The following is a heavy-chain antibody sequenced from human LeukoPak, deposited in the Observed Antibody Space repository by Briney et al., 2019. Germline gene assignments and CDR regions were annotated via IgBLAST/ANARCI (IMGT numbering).Heavy chain of an antibody. J-gene: IGHJ4*02. Sequence: GGSLRLSCAASGFTFSSYWMSWVRQAPGKGLEWVATVRQDGSQKYYVDSVKGRFTISRDNAKNSLYLQMNSLRAEDTAVYYCARESGSVTSEVDFDYWGQGTLVTVSS. CDR3: ARESGSVTSEVDFDY. CDR1: GFTFSSYW. D-gene: IGHD4-17*01. V-gene: IGHV3-7*01. CDR2: VRQDGSQK.